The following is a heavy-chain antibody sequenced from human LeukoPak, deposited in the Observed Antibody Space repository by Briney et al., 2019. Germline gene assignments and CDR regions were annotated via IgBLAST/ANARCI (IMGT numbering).Heavy chain of an antibody. V-gene: IGHV4-59*01. D-gene: IGHD3-22*01. Sequence: SETLSLTCTVSGGSISSYYWSWIRQPPGKGLEWIGYIYYSGSTNYNPSLKSRVTISVDKSKNQFSLKLSSVTAADTAVYYCARDLGSGYPNWFDPWGQGTLVTVSS. J-gene: IGHJ5*02. CDR1: GGSISSYY. CDR2: IYYSGST. CDR3: ARDLGSGYPNWFDP.